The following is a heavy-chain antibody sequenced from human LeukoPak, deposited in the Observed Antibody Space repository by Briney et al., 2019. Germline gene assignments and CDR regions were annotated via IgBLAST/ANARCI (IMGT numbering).Heavy chain of an antibody. V-gene: IGHV3-74*01. CDR2: INTDGSTT. CDR1: GFTFSNDW. J-gene: IGHJ4*02. Sequence: GGSLRLSCAASGFTFSNDWMHWVRQAPGKGLVWVSRINTDGSTTTYADSVKGRFTISRDNAKNTLYLQMNSLRVEDTAVYYCARGRGGSYHYWGRATLVTVSS. D-gene: IGHD1-26*01. CDR3: ARGRGGSYHY.